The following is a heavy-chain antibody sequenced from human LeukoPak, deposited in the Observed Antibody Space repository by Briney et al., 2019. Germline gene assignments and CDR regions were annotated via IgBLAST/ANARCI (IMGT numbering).Heavy chain of an antibody. CDR2: ISSSSSYI. CDR1: GFTFSSYS. J-gene: IGHJ4*02. Sequence: KPGGSLRLSCAASGFTFSSYSMNWVRQAPGKGLERVSSISSSSSYIYYADSVKGRFTISRDNAKNSLYLQMNSLRAEDTAVYYCARDKEYSSGWYSSPVDYWGQGTLVTVSS. D-gene: IGHD6-19*01. CDR3: ARDKEYSSGWYSSPVDY. V-gene: IGHV3-21*01.